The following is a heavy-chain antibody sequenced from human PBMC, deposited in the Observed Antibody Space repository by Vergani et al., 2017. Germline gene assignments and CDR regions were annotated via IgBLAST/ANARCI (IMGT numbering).Heavy chain of an antibody. Sequence: QVQLVQSGAEVKKPGASVKVSCKASGYTFTGYYMHWVRQAPGQGLEWMGWINPNSGGTNYAQKFQGRVTRTRDTSISTAYMELSRLRSDDTAVYYRARDLPSSSWHFDYWGQGTLVTVSS. J-gene: IGHJ4*02. D-gene: IGHD6-13*01. V-gene: IGHV1-2*02. CDR2: INPNSGGT. CDR1: GYTFTGYY. CDR3: ARDLPSSSWHFDY.